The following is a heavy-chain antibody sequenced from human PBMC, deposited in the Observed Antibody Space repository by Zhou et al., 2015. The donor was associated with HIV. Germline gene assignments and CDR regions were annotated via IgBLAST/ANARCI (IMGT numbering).Heavy chain of an antibody. V-gene: IGHV1-69*12. CDR1: GGTFSSYA. J-gene: IGHJ5*02. CDR3: ARRPRSSGWYANWFDP. D-gene: IGHD6-19*01. Sequence: QVQLVQSGAEVKKPGSSVKVSCKASGGTFSSYAISWVRQAPGQGLEWMGGIIPIFGTANYAQKFQDRVTITADESASTAYMELSSLRSEDTAVYYCARRPRSSGWYANWFDPGAREPWSPSPQ. CDR2: IIPIFGTA.